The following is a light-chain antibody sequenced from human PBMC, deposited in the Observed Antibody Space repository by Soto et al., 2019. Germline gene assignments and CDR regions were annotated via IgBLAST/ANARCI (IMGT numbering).Light chain of an antibody. Sequence: EIVLTQSPATLSLSPGARATLSCRASQTISSYLAWYQHKPGQAPRLLIYDTSNRATGIPARFSGSGSGTDFTLTISSLEPEDFAVYYCHQRSNWPLTFGGGTKVDIK. V-gene: IGKV3-11*01. CDR2: DTS. CDR3: HQRSNWPLT. J-gene: IGKJ4*01. CDR1: QTISSY.